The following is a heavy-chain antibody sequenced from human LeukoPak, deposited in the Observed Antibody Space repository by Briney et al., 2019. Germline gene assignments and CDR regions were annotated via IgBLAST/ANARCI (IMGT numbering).Heavy chain of an antibody. CDR2: IYHTGST. D-gene: IGHD1-26*01. V-gene: IGHV4-38-2*02. Sequence: SETLSLTCTVSGYSITSGYYWGWIRQPPGKGLEWVGSIYHTGSTYYNPSLKSRVTISVDTSKNQFSLKLSSVTAADTAVYYCARNGGSYFSYYYYYMDVWGKGTTVTVSS. CDR1: GYSITSGYY. CDR3: ARNGGSYFSYYYYYMDV. J-gene: IGHJ6*03.